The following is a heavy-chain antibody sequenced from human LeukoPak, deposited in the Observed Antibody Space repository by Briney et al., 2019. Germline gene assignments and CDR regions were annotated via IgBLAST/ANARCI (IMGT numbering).Heavy chain of an antibody. CDR1: GGTFSSYA. CDR3: ARDGRKLRDGYNY. D-gene: IGHD5-24*01. J-gene: IGHJ4*02. CDR2: IIPIFGTA. Sequence: SVKVSCKASGGTFSSYAISWVRQAPGQGLEWMGGIIPIFGTANYAQKFQGRVTITTDESTSTAYMELSSLRAEDTAVYYCARDGRKLRDGYNYGGQGTLVTVSS. V-gene: IGHV1-69*05.